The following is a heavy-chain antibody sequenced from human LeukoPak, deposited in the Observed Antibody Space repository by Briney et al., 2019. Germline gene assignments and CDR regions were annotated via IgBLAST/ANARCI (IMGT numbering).Heavy chain of an antibody. Sequence: ASVKVSCKASGYTFTSYYMHWVRQAPGQGLEWMGIINPSGGSTGYAQKFQGRDTMTRDMSTSTVYMELSSLSSEDTAVYYCARGGESPLDAFDIWAKGQWSPSLQ. D-gene: IGHD3-16*01. CDR1: GYTFTSYY. CDR2: INPSGGST. V-gene: IGHV1-46*01. J-gene: IGHJ3*02. CDR3: ARGGESPLDAFDI.